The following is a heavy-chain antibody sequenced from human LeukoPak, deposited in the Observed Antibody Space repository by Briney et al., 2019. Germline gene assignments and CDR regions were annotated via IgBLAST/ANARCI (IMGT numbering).Heavy chain of an antibody. D-gene: IGHD3-9*01. Sequence: PGGSLRLSCAASGFTFSSYWMHWVRQAPGKGLVWVARSKSDGTTTSYVDSVKGRFTISRDNAKNTLYLQMNSLRAEDTAVYYCARDKYYDILTGPFDYWGQGTLVTVSS. J-gene: IGHJ4*02. CDR1: GFTFSSYW. CDR2: SKSDGTTT. V-gene: IGHV3-74*01. CDR3: ARDKYYDILTGPFDY.